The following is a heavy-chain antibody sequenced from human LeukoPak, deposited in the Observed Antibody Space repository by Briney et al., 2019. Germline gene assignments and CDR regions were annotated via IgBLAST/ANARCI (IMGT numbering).Heavy chain of an antibody. V-gene: IGHV3-7*01. CDR2: IKQDGSEK. CDR1: GFTLSSNW. D-gene: IGHD3-10*01. Sequence: PGGSLRLSCAASGFTLSSNWMNWVRQAPGKGLEWVAIIKQDGSEKYYVDSVKGRSTISRDNTNNSLYLQMNSLRAEYTAVYYCARGDGFIIDYWGQGTLVTVSS. CDR3: ARGDGFIIDY. J-gene: IGHJ4*02.